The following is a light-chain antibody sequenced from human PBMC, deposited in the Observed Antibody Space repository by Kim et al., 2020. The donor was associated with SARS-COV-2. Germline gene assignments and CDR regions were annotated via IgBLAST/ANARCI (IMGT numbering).Light chain of an antibody. J-gene: IGLJ1*01. Sequence: ELTQPPSVLVAPGQTARITCGGNNIGGHSVHWYQQKPGQAPVLVIYYDSDRPSGIPERFSGSKAATTATLTISRVEAGDEADYYCQVWDTDTDDYVFGAGTKVTVL. CDR1: NIGGHS. V-gene: IGLV3-21*01. CDR2: YDS. CDR3: QVWDTDTDDYV.